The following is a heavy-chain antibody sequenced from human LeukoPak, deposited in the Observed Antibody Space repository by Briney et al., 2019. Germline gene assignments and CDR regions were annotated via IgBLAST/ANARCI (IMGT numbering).Heavy chain of an antibody. CDR3: ARYRGLWFGELDY. Sequence: GSLRLSCAASGFTFSSYWMSWVRQPPGKGLEWIGEISHSGSTNYNPSLKSRVTISVDTSKNQFSLKLSSVTAADTAVYYCARYRGLWFGELDYWGQGTLVTVSS. V-gene: IGHV4-34*01. D-gene: IGHD3-10*01. CDR2: ISHSGST. J-gene: IGHJ4*02. CDR1: GFTFSSYW.